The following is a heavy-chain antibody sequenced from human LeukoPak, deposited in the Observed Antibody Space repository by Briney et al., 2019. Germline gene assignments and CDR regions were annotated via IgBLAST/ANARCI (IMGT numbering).Heavy chain of an antibody. CDR2: IIPIFGTA. D-gene: IGHD3-3*01. V-gene: IGHV1-69*01. Sequence: ASVKVSCKASGGTFSSYAISWVRQAPGQGLEWMGGIIPIFGTANYAQKFQGRVTITADESTSTAYMELSSLRSEDTAVYYCARRPHYDFWSGYFPRGNYYYGMDVWGQGTTVTVSS. J-gene: IGHJ6*02. CDR1: GGTFSSYA. CDR3: ARRPHYDFWSGYFPRGNYYYGMDV.